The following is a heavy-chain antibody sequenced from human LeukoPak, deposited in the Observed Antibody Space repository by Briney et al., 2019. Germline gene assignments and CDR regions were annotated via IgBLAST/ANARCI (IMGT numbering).Heavy chain of an antibody. CDR2: SGDSDGST. D-gene: IGHD2-15*01. CDR1: GFTFSGSG. V-gene: IGHV3-23*01. CDR3: AKGGCRGTCNPLAY. J-gene: IGHJ4*02. Sequence: HAGGSLRLSCAASGFTFSGSGMSWVRQAPGKGLECISSSGDSDGSTYYADSLKGRFTISRDNSKNTLYLQMNNLRAEDTAVYYCAKGGCRGTCNPLAYWGQGALVTVSP.